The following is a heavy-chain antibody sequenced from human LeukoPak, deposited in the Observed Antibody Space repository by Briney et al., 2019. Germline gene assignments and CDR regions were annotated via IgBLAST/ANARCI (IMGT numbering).Heavy chain of an antibody. D-gene: IGHD3-16*01. CDR1: GGTFSSYA. CDR2: IIPILGIA. V-gene: IGHV1-69*04. Sequence: SVKVSCKASGGTFSSYAISWVRQAPGQGLEWMGRIIPILGIANYAQKFQGRVTITADKSTSTAYMELSSLRSEDTAVYYCARAMKRVGGSEGDYWGQGTLVTVSS. CDR3: ARAMKRVGGSEGDY. J-gene: IGHJ4*02.